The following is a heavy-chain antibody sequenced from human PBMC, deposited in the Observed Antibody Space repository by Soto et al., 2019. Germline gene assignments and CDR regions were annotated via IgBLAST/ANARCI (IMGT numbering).Heavy chain of an antibody. J-gene: IGHJ3*02. CDR2: IDWDDDK. CDR3: ARAYSSGWYSNAFDI. V-gene: IGHV2-70*01. CDR1: GFSLSTSGMC. Sequence: GSGPTLVNPTQTLTLTCTFSGFSLSTSGMCVSWIRQPPGKALEWLALIDWDDDKYYSTSLKTRLTISKDTSKTQVVLTMTNMDPVDTATYYCARAYSSGWYSNAFDIWGQGTMVTVSS. D-gene: IGHD6-19*01.